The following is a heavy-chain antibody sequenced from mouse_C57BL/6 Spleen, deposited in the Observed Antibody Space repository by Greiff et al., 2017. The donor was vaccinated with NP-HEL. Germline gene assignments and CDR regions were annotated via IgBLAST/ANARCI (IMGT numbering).Heavy chain of an antibody. CDR2: IYPRSGNT. V-gene: IGHV1-81*01. Sequence: VQLQQSGAELARPGASVKLSCKASGYTFTSYGISWVKQRTGQGLEWIGEIYPRSGNTYYNEKFKGKATLTAAKSSSTAYMELRSLTSEDSAVYFCAREDSSGSCDYWGQGTTLTVSS. D-gene: IGHD3-2*02. CDR3: AREDSSGSCDY. CDR1: GYTFTSYG. J-gene: IGHJ2*01.